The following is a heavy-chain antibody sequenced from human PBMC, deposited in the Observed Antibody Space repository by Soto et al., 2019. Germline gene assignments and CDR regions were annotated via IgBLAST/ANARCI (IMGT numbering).Heavy chain of an antibody. CDR2: IYYSGST. V-gene: IGHV4-61*01. Sequence: QVQLQESGPGLVKPSETLSLTCTVSGGSVSSGSYYWSWIRQPPGKGLEWIGYIYYSGSTNYNPSIKRRVTISVDTYKNPFSPKLSSVTASDKAVYYCAREGRRSGYYVLNWFDPWGQGTLVTVSS. CDR3: AREGRRSGYYVLNWFDP. CDR1: GGSVSSGSYY. D-gene: IGHD3-22*01. J-gene: IGHJ5*02.